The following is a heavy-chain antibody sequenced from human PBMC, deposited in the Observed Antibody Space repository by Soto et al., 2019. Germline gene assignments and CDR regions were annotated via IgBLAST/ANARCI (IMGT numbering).Heavy chain of an antibody. CDR3: ARVDSISCSGGSCSSRWFYYYYYGMDA. Sequence: VASGKVCCEASGYTFTSYGISWVRQAPGQGLEWMGWISAYNGNTNYAQKLQGRVTMTTDTSTSTAYMLLRRLRSDDTAVYYCARVDSISCSGGSCSSRWFYYYYYGMDAWGQGTTVPASS. CDR1: GYTFTSYG. CDR2: ISAYNGNT. V-gene: IGHV1-18*04. D-gene: IGHD2-15*01. J-gene: IGHJ6*02.